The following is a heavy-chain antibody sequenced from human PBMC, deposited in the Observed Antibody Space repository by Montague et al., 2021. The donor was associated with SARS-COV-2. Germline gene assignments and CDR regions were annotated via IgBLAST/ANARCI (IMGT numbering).Heavy chain of an antibody. J-gene: IGHJ4*02. CDR3: AREITGGYSGYEAFYFDN. Sequence: CAISGDSVSSNSAAWNWIRQSPSRSLEWLGRTYYRSNWYNDSAVPVKSRISINPDTSKNQFSLQLNSVTPEDTALYYCAREITGGYSGYEAFYFDNWGQGTLVTVSS. V-gene: IGHV6-1*01. CDR2: TYYRSNWYN. D-gene: IGHD5-12*01. CDR1: GDSVSSNSAA.